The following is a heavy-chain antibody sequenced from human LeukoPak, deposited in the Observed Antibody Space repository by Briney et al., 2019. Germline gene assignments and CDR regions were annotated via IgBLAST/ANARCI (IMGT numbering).Heavy chain of an antibody. J-gene: IGHJ4*01. Sequence: PSETLSLTCSVSGGSISNADYYWGWIRQAPGKGLEWIGSIFYGERNHYNPSLKSRATMSVDTSKNQFSLKLTSVTAADAAMYYCARQLPTAAADTRGYFEYWGQGAVATVSS. CDR3: ARQLPTAAADTRGYFEY. V-gene: IGHV4-39*01. D-gene: IGHD6-13*01. CDR1: GGSISNADYY. CDR2: IFYGERN.